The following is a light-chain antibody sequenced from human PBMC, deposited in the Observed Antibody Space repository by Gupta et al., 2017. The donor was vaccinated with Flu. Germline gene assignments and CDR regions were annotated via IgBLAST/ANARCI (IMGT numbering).Light chain of an antibody. CDR1: QSVSSN. Sequence: EIVMTQSPATLSVSPGERATLSCGASQSVSSNLAWYQKKPGQVPRLLIYGASTRATGIPARLSGSGSGTDFTLTISSMQSEDFAFSYCQQDENGPQACGQGTKVEIQ. CDR3: QQDENGPQA. J-gene: IGKJ1*01. V-gene: IGKV3-15*01. CDR2: GAS.